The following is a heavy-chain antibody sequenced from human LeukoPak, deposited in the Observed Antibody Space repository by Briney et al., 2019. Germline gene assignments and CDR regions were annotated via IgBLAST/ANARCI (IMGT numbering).Heavy chain of an antibody. CDR2: IRYDGSTQ. V-gene: IGHV3-30*02. D-gene: IGHD3-22*01. CDR3: AKDGDSSGFDLSY. J-gene: IGHJ4*02. Sequence: GGSLSLSCTASGFIFSSYGMHWVRQAPGKGLEWVAFIRYDGSTQNYADSVKGRFTTSRDNSKNTLYLQMNTLRAEDTAVYYCAKDGDSSGFDLSYWGQGTLVTVSS. CDR1: GFIFSSYG.